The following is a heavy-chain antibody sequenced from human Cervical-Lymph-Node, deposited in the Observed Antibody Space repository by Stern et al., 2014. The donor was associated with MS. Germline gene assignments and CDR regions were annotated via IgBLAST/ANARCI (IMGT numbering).Heavy chain of an antibody. CDR2: MSLSGSTI. D-gene: IGHD3-3*01. J-gene: IGHJ4*02. V-gene: IGHV3-11*01. CDR3: ARAISKGFAFDY. CDR1: GFTFSDYY. Sequence: VQLVESGGGLVKPGGSLRLSCAASGFTFSDYYMSWIRQAPGKGLEWVSYMSLSGSTIFYADSVKGRFTISRDNANNSLYLQMNSLKAADTAVYFCARAISKGFAFDYWGQGTLVTVSS.